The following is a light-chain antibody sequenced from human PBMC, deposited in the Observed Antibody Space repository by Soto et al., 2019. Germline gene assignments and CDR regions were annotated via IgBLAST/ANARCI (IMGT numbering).Light chain of an antibody. CDR2: DVS. V-gene: IGLV2-11*01. CDR3: CSYAGGYTWV. Sequence: QSALTQPRSVSGSPVQSVTISCTGTSSDVGGYDYVSWYQQHPGKAPKLIIYDVSKRPSGVPDRFSGSKSGNTASLTISGLQGEDEADYYCCSYAGGYTWVFGGGTKLTVL. J-gene: IGLJ3*02. CDR1: SSDVGGYDY.